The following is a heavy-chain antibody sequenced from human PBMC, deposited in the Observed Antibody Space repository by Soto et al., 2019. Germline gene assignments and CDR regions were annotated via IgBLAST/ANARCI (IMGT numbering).Heavy chain of an antibody. CDR3: AKDSGSSGLFDY. V-gene: IGHV3-23*01. J-gene: IGHJ4*02. Sequence: EVQLLESGGGLVQPGGSLRLSCAVSGFTFSNYAMSWVRQAPGKGLEWVSVISGSGGSTFYADSVKGRFTISRDNSKKTLHLQMNSLRAEDTPVYYCAKDSGSSGLFDYWGQGTLVAVSS. CDR2: ISGSGGST. D-gene: IGHD5-12*01. CDR1: GFTFSNYA.